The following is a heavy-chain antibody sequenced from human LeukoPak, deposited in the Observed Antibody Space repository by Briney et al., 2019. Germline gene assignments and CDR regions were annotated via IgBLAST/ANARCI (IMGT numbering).Heavy chain of an antibody. CDR1: GGSFSGYY. Sequence: PSETLSLTCAVYGGSFSGYYWSWIRQPPGKGLEWIGEINHSGSTNYNPSLKSRVTISVDTSKNQFSLKLSSVTAADTAVYYCARLHDSSGWYYWGQGTLVTVSS. V-gene: IGHV4-34*01. CDR2: INHSGST. D-gene: IGHD6-19*01. J-gene: IGHJ4*02. CDR3: ARLHDSSGWYY.